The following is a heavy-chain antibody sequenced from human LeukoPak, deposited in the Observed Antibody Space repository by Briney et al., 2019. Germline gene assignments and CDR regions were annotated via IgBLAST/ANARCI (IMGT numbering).Heavy chain of an antibody. Sequence: GGSLRLSCAASQFNFNTYAMSWVRQAPGKGLEWVSGISAGGVNTFYADSVQGRFTVSRDSSKNTLYLQMNRLRVDDTAVYYCATAITETTRHYWGQRTLVTVSS. J-gene: IGHJ4*02. D-gene: IGHD1-7*01. CDR3: ATAITETTRHY. CDR1: QFNFNTYA. V-gene: IGHV3-23*01. CDR2: ISAGGVNT.